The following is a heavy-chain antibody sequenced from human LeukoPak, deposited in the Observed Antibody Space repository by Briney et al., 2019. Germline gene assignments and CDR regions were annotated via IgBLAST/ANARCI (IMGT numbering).Heavy chain of an antibody. D-gene: IGHD4-17*01. CDR1: GGSVSSSDLY. J-gene: IGHJ4*02. Sequence: SETLSLTCTVSGGSVSSSDLYWSWIRQPPGKGLEWIGYISYSGSTNYNPSLKSRVTISVDTSMNQFSLKVSSVTAADTAVYCCARFVLAVTPYFDYWGQGTPVTVSS. CDR3: ARFVLAVTPYFDY. CDR2: ISYSGST. V-gene: IGHV4-61*08.